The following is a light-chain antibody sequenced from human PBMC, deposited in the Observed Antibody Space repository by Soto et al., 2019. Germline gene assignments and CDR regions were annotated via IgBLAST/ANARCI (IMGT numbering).Light chain of an antibody. CDR2: AAS. Sequence: DILMTQSPSSVSAPVGARVTITCRASQAIGTWLAWFQQKPGEAPNLLIYAASSLQSGVPSRFSGSGSGTDFTLTISSLQPEDFATYYCQQANSFPLTFGGGTKVEIK. V-gene: IGKV1-12*01. CDR1: QAIGTW. J-gene: IGKJ4*01. CDR3: QQANSFPLT.